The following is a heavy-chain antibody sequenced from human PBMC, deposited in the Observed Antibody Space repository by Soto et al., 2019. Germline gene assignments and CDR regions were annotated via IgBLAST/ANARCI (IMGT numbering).Heavy chain of an antibody. J-gene: IGHJ4*02. D-gene: IGHD1-26*01. CDR1: GFIFSTYG. V-gene: IGHV3-33*01. Sequence: GGSLRLSCEASGFIFSTYGMHWVRQAPGKGLEWVAVIWYDGSNKYYGDSVKGRFTISRDNLKNTLYLQMNSLRVDDTAVYYCARAVGPFDYWGQGTPVTVSS. CDR3: ARAVGPFDY. CDR2: IWYDGSNK.